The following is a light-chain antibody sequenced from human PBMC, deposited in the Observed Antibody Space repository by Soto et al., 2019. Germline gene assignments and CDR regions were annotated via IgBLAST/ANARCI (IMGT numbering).Light chain of an antibody. J-gene: IGLJ2*01. CDR3: AAWDDSLNGVI. Sequence: QSVLTQPPSASGTPGQRVTISCSGSISNIGRNTVHWYQHLPGTAPKLLIYSNHQRPSGGPDRFSGSKSGTSASLAISGLQSDDEADYSCAAWDDSLNGVIFGGGTKLTVL. V-gene: IGLV1-44*01. CDR1: ISNIGRNT. CDR2: SNH.